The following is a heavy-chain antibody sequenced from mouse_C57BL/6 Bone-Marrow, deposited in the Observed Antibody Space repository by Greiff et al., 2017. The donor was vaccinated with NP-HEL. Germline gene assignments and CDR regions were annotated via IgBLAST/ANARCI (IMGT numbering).Heavy chain of an antibody. J-gene: IGHJ4*01. V-gene: IGHV1-15*01. CDR1: GYTFTDYE. Sequence: QVQLQQSGAELVRPGASVTLSCKASGYTFTDYEMHWVKQTPVHGLEWIGAIDPETGGTAYNQKFKGKAILTADKSSSTAYMELRSLTSEDSVVYYYTRVEKRVYAIDYWGQGTSVTVSS. CDR3: TRVEKRVYAIDY. CDR2: IDPETGGT.